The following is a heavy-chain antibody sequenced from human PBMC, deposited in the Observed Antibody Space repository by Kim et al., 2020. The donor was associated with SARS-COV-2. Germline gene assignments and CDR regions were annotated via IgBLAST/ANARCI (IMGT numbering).Heavy chain of an antibody. CDR2: IGTAGDT. V-gene: IGHV3-13*01. CDR3: ARAKVWELPDY. Sequence: GGSLRLSCAASGFTFSSYDMHWVRQATGKGLEWVSAIGTAGDTYYPGSVKGRFTISRENAKNSLYLQMNSLRAGDTAVYYCARAKVWELPDYWGQGTLVTVSS. CDR1: GFTFSSYD. J-gene: IGHJ4*02. D-gene: IGHD1-26*01.